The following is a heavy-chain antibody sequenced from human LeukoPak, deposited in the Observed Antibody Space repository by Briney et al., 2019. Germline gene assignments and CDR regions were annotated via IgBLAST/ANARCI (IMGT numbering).Heavy chain of an antibody. CDR2: VYYTGSTS. CDR1: GGSMNNYY. V-gene: IGHV4-59*08. Sequence: SETLSLTCTVSGGSMNNYYWNWIRQTPGKGLEWLGYVYYTGSTSKYNPSLKSRVTISIDTSKNQYFLKLNSVTAADTAVYYCASSKVTTGSYFDYWGQGTLVTVSS. CDR3: ASSKVTTGSYFDY. J-gene: IGHJ4*02. D-gene: IGHD4-4*01.